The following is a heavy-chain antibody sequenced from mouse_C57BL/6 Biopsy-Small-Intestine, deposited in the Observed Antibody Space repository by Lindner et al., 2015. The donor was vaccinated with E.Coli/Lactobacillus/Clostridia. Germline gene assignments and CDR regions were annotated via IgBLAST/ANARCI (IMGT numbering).Heavy chain of an antibody. V-gene: IGHV1-81*01. Sequence: SVKVSCKASGYTFTSYGISWVRQAPGQGLEWMGRISTYNGNTKYAQKFQGRVTMPTDTSTSTVYMELRSLISDDTAVYYCARGVSSFDYWGQGTLVTVSS. CDR1: GYTFTSYG. J-gene: IGHJ4*01. CDR2: ISTYNGNT. CDR3: ARGVSSFDY.